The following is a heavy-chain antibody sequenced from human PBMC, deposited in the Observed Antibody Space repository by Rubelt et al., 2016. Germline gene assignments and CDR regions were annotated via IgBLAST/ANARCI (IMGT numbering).Heavy chain of an antibody. CDR2: VSYDGTNK. V-gene: IGHV3-33*05. Sequence: QVQLAESGGGVVQPGTSLRLSCETSGLTFRSYGMHWVRQAPGKGLKGVAVVSYDGTNKYYADSVKGRFTISSDNSKNIWYLQGNSRRVEDTAVYYCAKSRATYSSGAALDYWGQGTLVTVSS. J-gene: IGHJ4*02. CDR1: GLTFRSYG. D-gene: IGHD6-19*01. CDR3: AKSRATYSSGAALDY.